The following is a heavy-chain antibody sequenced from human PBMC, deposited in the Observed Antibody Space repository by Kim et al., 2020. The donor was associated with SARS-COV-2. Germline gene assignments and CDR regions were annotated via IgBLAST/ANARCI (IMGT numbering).Heavy chain of an antibody. Sequence: ASVKVSCKASGYTFTSYGISWVRQAPGQGLEWMGWISAYNCNTNYAQKLQGRVTMTTDTSTSTAYMELRSLRSDDTAVYYCARGSVVTAIPHYFDYWGQGTLVTVSS. V-gene: IGHV1-18*01. CDR3: ARGSVVTAIPHYFDY. D-gene: IGHD2-21*02. CDR2: ISAYNCNT. J-gene: IGHJ4*02. CDR1: GYTFTSYG.